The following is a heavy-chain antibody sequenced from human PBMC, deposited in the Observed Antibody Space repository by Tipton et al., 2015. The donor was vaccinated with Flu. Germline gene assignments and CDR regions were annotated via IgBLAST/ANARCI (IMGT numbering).Heavy chain of an antibody. J-gene: IGHJ4*02. Sequence: GSLRLSCAASGFTFSNYAMHWVRQAPGKGLEYVSAISDDGGITHFANSVKGRFTISRDNSKNTLYLQMGGLRAEDMAVYYCAKDQCSGGSWYRSLDYWGQGALVTVSS. D-gene: IGHD2-15*01. CDR1: GFTFSNYA. CDR3: AKDQCSGGSWYRSLDY. CDR2: ISDDGGIT. V-gene: IGHV3-64*01.